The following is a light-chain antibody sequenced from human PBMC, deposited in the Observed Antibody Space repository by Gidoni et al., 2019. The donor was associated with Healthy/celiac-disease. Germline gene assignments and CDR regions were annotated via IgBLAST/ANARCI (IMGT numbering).Light chain of an antibody. CDR3: QQYNNWPRT. Sequence: EIVMTQSPATLSVSPGERATLSCWASQSVSSNLAWYQQKPGQAPRLLIYGASTRATGIPARFSGSGSGTEFTLTISSLQSEDFAVYYCQQYNNWPRTFGQXTKVEIK. CDR2: GAS. J-gene: IGKJ1*01. CDR1: QSVSSN. V-gene: IGKV3-15*01.